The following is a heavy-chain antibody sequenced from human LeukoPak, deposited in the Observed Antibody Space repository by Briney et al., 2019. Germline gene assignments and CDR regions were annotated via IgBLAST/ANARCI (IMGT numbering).Heavy chain of an antibody. V-gene: IGHV3-53*01. J-gene: IGHJ3*02. CDR3: ARAGRAALDAFDI. D-gene: IGHD6-13*01. CDR2: IYSGGST. CDR1: GFTVSSNY. Sequence: GGSLRLSCAASGFTVSSNYMSWIRQAPGKGLEWVEVIYSGGSTYYADSVKGRFTISRDNSKNSLYLQMNSLRAEDTAVYYCARAGRAALDAFDIWGQGTMVTVSS.